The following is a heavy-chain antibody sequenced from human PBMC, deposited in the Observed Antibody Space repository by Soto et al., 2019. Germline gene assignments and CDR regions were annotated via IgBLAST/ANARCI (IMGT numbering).Heavy chain of an antibody. V-gene: IGHV3-33*01. CDR3: ASDKEIATRPGAAGY. J-gene: IGHJ4*02. CDR1: GFNFNYYG. Sequence: QVQLVESGGGVVQPGRSLRLSCAASGFNFNYYGMHWVRQAPGRGLEGVALIWFDGTNEYYADSVKGRFTISRDNGKNTLHLQMNSLRAEDTAVYYCASDKEIATRPGAAGYWGQGTLVTVSS. D-gene: IGHD6-6*01. CDR2: IWFDGTNE.